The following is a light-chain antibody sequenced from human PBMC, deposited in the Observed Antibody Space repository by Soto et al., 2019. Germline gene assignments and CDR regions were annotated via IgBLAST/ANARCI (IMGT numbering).Light chain of an antibody. CDR2: DAS. V-gene: IGKV3-15*01. CDR1: QSVSSN. CDR3: QQYNNWPLT. J-gene: IGKJ4*01. Sequence: EVVMTQPPVTLSVSPGERATLSCRASQSVSSNLAWYQQKPGQAPRLLIHDASTRASGIPASFSGSGSGTEFTLTISSLQSEDSAVYYCQQYNNWPLTFGGGTKVEMK.